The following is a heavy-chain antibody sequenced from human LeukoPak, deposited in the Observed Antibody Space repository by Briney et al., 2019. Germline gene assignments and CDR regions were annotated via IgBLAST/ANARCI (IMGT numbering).Heavy chain of an antibody. J-gene: IGHJ4*02. CDR3: ARGRGGPDFDY. V-gene: IGHV2-5*02. Sequence: ESGPALVKPTQTLTLTCTFSGFSLTTSGLGVGWIRQPPGKALEWLALIYWDDDQRSSPSLKSRLTITKDTSKNQVFFTMTNMDPADTATYYCARGRGGPDFDYWGQETLVTVSS. CDR1: GFSLTTSGLG. D-gene: IGHD1-26*01. CDR2: IYWDDDQ.